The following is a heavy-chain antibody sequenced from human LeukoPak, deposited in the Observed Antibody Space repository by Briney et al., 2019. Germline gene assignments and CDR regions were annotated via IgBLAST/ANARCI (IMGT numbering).Heavy chain of an antibody. Sequence: GESLKISCKGPGYSFASHWIGWVRQMPGKGLEWMGIIYPGDSDTRYSPSFQGQVTISADKSISTAYLQWSSLKASDTAMYYCASPYGTGYFWYYDRWGQGTWSPSPQ. CDR3: ASPYGTGYFWYYDR. D-gene: IGHD3/OR15-3a*01. J-gene: IGHJ4*02. CDR1: GYSFASHW. CDR2: IYPGDSDT. V-gene: IGHV5-51*01.